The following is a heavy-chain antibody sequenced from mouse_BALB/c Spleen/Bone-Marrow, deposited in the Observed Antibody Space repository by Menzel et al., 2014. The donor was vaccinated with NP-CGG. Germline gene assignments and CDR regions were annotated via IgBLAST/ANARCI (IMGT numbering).Heavy chain of an antibody. CDR3: ARDWGTYDGYYWYFDV. J-gene: IGHJ1*01. CDR2: INRNGGRT. Sequence: EVKLVESGGGLVQPGGSLKLSCAASGFTFSSYGMSWGRQTPDKRLELVATINRNGGRTYYPDSVKGRFTISRDNAKNTLYLQMSSLKSEDTAMYYCARDWGTYDGYYWYFDVWGAGTTVTVSS. D-gene: IGHD2-3*01. V-gene: IGHV5-6-3*01. CDR1: GFTFSSYG.